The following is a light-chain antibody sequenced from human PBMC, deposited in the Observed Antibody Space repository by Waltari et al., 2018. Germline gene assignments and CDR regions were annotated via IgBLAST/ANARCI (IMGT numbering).Light chain of an antibody. V-gene: IGKV3-11*01. J-gene: IGKJ4*01. Sequence: EIVLTQSPATLSLSPGDRVTLSCRASQSVSSYLAWYQQKLGQAPRLLIYDASNRATGIPARFSGSGSGTDFTLTISSLDPEDFAVYYCQQRSNWPLTFGGGTKVEIK. CDR1: QSVSSY. CDR3: QQRSNWPLT. CDR2: DAS.